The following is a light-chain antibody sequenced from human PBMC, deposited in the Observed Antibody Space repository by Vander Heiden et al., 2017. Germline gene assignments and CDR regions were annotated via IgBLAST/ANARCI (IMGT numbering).Light chain of an antibody. CDR3: QRCDGTPIT. J-gene: IGKJ5*01. V-gene: IGKV1-39*01. CDR1: QSISSY. CDR2: AAS. Sequence: DMQMTHSPSSLSASVGDRVTITCRASQSISSYLNWYQQKPGKAPKLLIYAASSLQSGVPSRFSGSGSGTDFTLTISMLHPEDFATYYCQRCDGTPITFGQGTRLEIK.